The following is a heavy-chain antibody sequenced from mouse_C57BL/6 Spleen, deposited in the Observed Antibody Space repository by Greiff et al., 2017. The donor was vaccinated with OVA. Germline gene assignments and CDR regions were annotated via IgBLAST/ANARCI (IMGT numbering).Heavy chain of an antibody. CDR2: IYPSDSET. CDR1: GYTFTSYW. D-gene: IGHD1-1*01. V-gene: IGHV1-61*01. CDR3: ARPYYYGSSAFAY. J-gene: IGHJ3*01. Sequence: VQLQQPGAELVRPGSSVKLSCKASGYTFTSYWMDWVKQRPGQGLEWIGNIYPSDSETHYNQKFKDKATLTVDKSSSTAYMQLSSLTSEDSAVYCGARPYYYGSSAFAYWGQGTLVTVSA.